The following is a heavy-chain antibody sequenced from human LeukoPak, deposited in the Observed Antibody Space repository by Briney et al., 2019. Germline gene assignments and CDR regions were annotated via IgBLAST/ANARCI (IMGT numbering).Heavy chain of an antibody. D-gene: IGHD5/OR15-5a*01. CDR2: IYYTGGT. V-gene: IGHV4-39*01. CDR3: ARRDPTSVYGMDV. CDR1: GGSITSSSYY. J-gene: IGHJ6*02. Sequence: PSETLSLTCSVSGGSITSSSYYWGWIRQPPEKGVEWIGSIYYTGGTYYSPSLKSRVTISVDTSKNQLSLKLSSVTAADTAVYYCARRDPTSVYGMDVWGQGTTVTVSS.